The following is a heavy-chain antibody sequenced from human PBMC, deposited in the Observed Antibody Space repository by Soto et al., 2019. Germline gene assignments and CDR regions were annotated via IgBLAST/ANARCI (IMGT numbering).Heavy chain of an antibody. CDR1: GGSISSSSYY. CDR3: ARGTILAARAFDY. J-gene: IGHJ4*02. V-gene: IGHV4-39*01. CDR2: IYYSGST. D-gene: IGHD6-6*01. Sequence: PSETLSLTCTVSGGSISSSSYYWGWIRQPPGKGLEWIGSIYYSGSTYYNPSLKSRVTISVDTSKNQFSLKLSSVTAADTAVYYCARGTILAARAFDYWGQGTLVTVSS.